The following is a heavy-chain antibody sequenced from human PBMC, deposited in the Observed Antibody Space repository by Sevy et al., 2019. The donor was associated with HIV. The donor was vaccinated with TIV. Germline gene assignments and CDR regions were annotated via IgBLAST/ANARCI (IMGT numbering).Heavy chain of an antibody. J-gene: IGHJ4*02. Sequence: SETLSLTCTVSGGSIPSLSWNWIRQPPGKGLEWIANIYYNGHLNYNPSLKSRVTLSLETSKNQFSLRLSSVTAADTAMYYCAGENAWGRGYSWGQGTLVTVSS. CDR2: IYYNGHL. D-gene: IGHD1-26*01. CDR3: AGENAWGRGYS. V-gene: IGHV4-59*08. CDR1: GGSIPSLS.